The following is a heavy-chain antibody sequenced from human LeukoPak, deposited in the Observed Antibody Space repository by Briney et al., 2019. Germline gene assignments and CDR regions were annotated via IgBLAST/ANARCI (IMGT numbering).Heavy chain of an antibody. CDR1: GGSITTTDW. D-gene: IGHD2-8*01. J-gene: IGHJ4*02. V-gene: IGHV4-4*02. CDR3: SRENGAFSPFGY. Sequence: SGTLSLTCGVSGGSITTTDWWSWVRQPPGQGLEWIGEIHLSGRTNYNPSLNSRVTLALDTSKNHLSLSLTSVTAADTAVYYCSRENGAFSPFGYWGQGTLVTVPS. CDR2: IHLSGRT.